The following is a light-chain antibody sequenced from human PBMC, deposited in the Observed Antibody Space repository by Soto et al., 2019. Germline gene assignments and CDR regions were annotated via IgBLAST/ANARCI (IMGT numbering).Light chain of an antibody. Sequence: DIQMTQSPSTLSASVGDRVTITCRASQSISSWLAWYQQKPGKAPKLLIYDASSLEGGVPSRFSGSGSGTEFTLTISSLQPDDFATYFCQQFNYYPWTFGQGTKVDIK. V-gene: IGKV1-5*01. J-gene: IGKJ1*01. CDR3: QQFNYYPWT. CDR1: QSISSW. CDR2: DAS.